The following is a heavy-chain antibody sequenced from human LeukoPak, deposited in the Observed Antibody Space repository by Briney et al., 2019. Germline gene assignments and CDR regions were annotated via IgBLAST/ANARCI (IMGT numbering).Heavy chain of an antibody. CDR2: ISSSGNII. V-gene: IGHV3-11*01. CDR3: ARGPNSNWSGLDF. Sequence: PGGSLRLSCAASGFTFSDYYMSWIRQAPGKGLEWVSYISSSGNIIYYADSVKGRFTISRDNAKNSLYLQMNSLRAEDTAVYYCARGPNSNWSGLDFWGQGTLLTVSS. CDR1: GFTFSDYY. J-gene: IGHJ4*02. D-gene: IGHD6-6*01.